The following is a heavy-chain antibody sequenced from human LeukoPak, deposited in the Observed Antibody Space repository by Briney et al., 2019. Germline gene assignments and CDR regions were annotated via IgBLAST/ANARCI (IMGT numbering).Heavy chain of an antibody. V-gene: IGHV3-48*03. CDR2: VSSSGSTI. CDR3: ARVLLHGNDFDY. Sequence: PGGSLRLSCAASGFTFSSYEMNWVRQAPGKGLEWVSYVSSSGSTINYADSVKGRFTIWRDNAKNSLYLQMNSLRAEDTAVYYCARVLLHGNDFDYWGQGTLVTVSS. CDR1: GFTFSSYE. J-gene: IGHJ4*02. D-gene: IGHD2-15*01.